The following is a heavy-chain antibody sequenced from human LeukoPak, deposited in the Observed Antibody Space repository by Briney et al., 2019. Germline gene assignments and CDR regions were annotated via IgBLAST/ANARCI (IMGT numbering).Heavy chain of an antibody. D-gene: IGHD3-10*01. J-gene: IGHJ4*02. V-gene: IGHV1-18*01. CDR1: GYTFTSYG. CDR3: ARDGRITMVQGVQVDY. Sequence: ASVKVSCKASGYTFTSYGISWVRQAPGQGLEWMGWISAYNGNTNYAQKLQGRVTMTTDTSTSTAYMELRSLRSDDTAVYYCARDGRITMVQGVQVDYWGQGTLVTVSS. CDR2: ISAYNGNT.